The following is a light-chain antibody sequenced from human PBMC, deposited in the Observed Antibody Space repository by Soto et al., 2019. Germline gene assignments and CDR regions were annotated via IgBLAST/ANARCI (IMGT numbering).Light chain of an antibody. V-gene: IGKV1-5*01. CDR2: DAR. Sequence: DIQMTQSPSTLSASVGDRVTITCRASQGLTSWLAWYQQKPGKAPKLLIYDARSLERGVPSRFSGRGTGTEFTLTISSLQPDDFATYYCQQYKRYPYTFGQGTKVDIK. J-gene: IGKJ2*01. CDR3: QQYKRYPYT. CDR1: QGLTSW.